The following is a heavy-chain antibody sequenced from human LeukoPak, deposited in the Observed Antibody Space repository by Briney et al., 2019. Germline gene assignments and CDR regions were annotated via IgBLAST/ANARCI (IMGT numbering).Heavy chain of an antibody. CDR3: ARTRDTAMEFDY. Sequence: PGGSLRLSCAASGFTFSSYSMNWVRQAPGKGLEWVSSISSSSSYIYYADSVKGRFTISRDNAKNSLYLQMNSLRAEDTAVYYCARTRDTAMEFDYWGQGTLVTVSS. CDR2: ISSSSSYI. J-gene: IGHJ4*02. CDR1: GFTFSSYS. D-gene: IGHD5-18*01. V-gene: IGHV3-21*01.